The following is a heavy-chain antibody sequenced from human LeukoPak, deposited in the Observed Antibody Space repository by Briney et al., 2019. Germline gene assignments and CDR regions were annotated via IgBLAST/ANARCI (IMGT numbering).Heavy chain of an antibody. CDR1: VFTFSSYA. Sequence: GGSLRLSCAPSVFTFSSYAMSWVCPAPGKGVGWVSAISGSGGRKYYADSAKGRFTLSRDNFKKTLFLQMKSLRAQDPAVYYCAKSNGARAGDDAFDIWGQGTMVTVSS. CDR2: ISGSGGRK. CDR3: AKSNGARAGDDAFDI. D-gene: IGHD4-17*01. V-gene: IGHV3-23*01. J-gene: IGHJ3*02.